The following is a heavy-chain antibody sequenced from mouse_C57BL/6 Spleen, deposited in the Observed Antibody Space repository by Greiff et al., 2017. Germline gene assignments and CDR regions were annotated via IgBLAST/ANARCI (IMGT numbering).Heavy chain of an antibody. V-gene: IGHV1-84*01. CDR2: SYPGSGNT. CDR1: GYTFTDYY. J-gene: IGHJ2*01. D-gene: IGHD2-3*01. Sequence: VQLQESGPELVKPGASVKISCKASGYTFTDYYINWVKQRPGQGLEWIGWSYPGSGNTKYNEKSKGKATLTVDTSSSTAYMQFSSLTSEYSAVYFCARNGDGYPDYWGQGTTLTVSS. CDR3: ARNGDGYPDY.